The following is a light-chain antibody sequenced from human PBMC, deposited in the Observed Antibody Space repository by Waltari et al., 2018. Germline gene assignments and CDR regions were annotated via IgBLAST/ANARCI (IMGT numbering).Light chain of an antibody. CDR1: NNDIGSYNF. J-gene: IGLJ2*01. Sequence: QSALTQPASVFWFPGKSITIPCTGTNNDIGSYNFVSQYQQNPGKPPKVIIFEVNKRPSGVSNRFSGSKSGNTASLTVSGLHPEDEADYDCCSYAGTPRVVFGGGTKLTVL. CDR3: CSYAGTPRVV. CDR2: EVN. V-gene: IGLV2-23*02.